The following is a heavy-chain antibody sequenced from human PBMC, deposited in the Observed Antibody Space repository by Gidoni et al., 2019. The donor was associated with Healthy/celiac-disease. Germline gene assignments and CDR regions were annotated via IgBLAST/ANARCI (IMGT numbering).Heavy chain of an antibody. CDR2: IYYSGST. J-gene: IGHJ6*02. D-gene: IGHD1-26*01. Sequence: QVQLQESGPGLVKPSETLSLTCTVSGGSVSSGSYYWSWIRQPPGKGLEWIGYIYYSGSTNYNPSLKSRVTISVDTSKNQFSLKLSSVTAADTAVYYCARVSRELLGYYYGMDVWGQGTTVTVSS. CDR3: ARVSRELLGYYYGMDV. V-gene: IGHV4-61*01. CDR1: GGSVSSGSYY.